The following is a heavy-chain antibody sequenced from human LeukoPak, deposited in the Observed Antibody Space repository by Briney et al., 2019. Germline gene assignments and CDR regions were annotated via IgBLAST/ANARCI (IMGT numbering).Heavy chain of an antibody. CDR2: ISSSSGYI. CDR3: ARDQDGSYSFDY. J-gene: IGHJ4*02. V-gene: IGHV3-21*01. CDR1: GFTFSSYT. Sequence: GGSLRLSCAASGFTFSSYTMNWVRQAPGKGLEWVSRISSSSGYIYYADSVKGRFTISRDDAKNSLYLQMNSLRAEDTAVYLCARDQDGSYSFDYWGQGTLVTVSS. D-gene: IGHD1-26*01.